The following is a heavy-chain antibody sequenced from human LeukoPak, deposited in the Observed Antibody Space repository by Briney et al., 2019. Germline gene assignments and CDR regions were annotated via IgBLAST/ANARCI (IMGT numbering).Heavy chain of an antibody. CDR3: ARVESSSRYNYYYMDV. D-gene: IGHD6-13*01. CDR2: INHSGST. CDR1: GGSFSGYY. V-gene: IGHV4-34*01. Sequence: SETLSLTCAVYGGSFSGYYWSWIRQPPEKGLEWIGEINHSGSTNYNPSLKSRVTISVDTSKNQFSLKLSSVTAADTAVYYCARVESSSRYNYYYMDVWGKGTTVTVSS. J-gene: IGHJ6*03.